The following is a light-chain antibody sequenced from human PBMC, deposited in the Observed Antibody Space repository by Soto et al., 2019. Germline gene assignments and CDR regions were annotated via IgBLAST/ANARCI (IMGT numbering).Light chain of an antibody. J-gene: IGKJ5*01. Sequence: GLSQSQRSVALSPESRAPLYRGASQSVSSSYLAWYQQKPGLAPRLLIYDASSRATGIPDRFSGSGSGTDFTLTISRLEPEDLAVYYCHQRSNWPPDTFGQGTRLEIK. V-gene: IGKV3D-20*02. CDR3: HQRSNWPPDT. CDR1: QSVSSSY. CDR2: DAS.